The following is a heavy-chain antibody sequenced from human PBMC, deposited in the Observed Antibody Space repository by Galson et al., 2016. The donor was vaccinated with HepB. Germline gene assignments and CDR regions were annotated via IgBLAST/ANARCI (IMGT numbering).Heavy chain of an antibody. CDR1: GFTFRTHA. CDR2: ISYDGANT. J-gene: IGHJ3*02. D-gene: IGHD1-1*01. V-gene: IGHV3-30-3*01. Sequence: SLRLSCAGSGFTFRTHAIHWVRQVPGKGLEWVAIISYDGANTYYANSVKGRFTISRDNAKNSLYLQMNSLRAEDTAVYYCARETTVDAFDIWGQGTMVTVSS. CDR3: ARETTVDAFDI.